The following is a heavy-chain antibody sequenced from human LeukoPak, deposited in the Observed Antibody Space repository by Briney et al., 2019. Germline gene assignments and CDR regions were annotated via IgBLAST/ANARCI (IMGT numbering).Heavy chain of an antibody. CDR2: IKHDESEK. D-gene: IGHD3-16*01. CDR1: GFTFSNYW. Sequence: PGGSLRLSRAASGFTFSNYWMHWVCQAPGKGLEWVANIKHDESEKNYLDSVKGRFTISRDNAQNSLYLQMNGLRVGDTAVYYCTRRLDDWGQGTLVTVSS. CDR3: TRRLDD. J-gene: IGHJ4*02. V-gene: IGHV3-7*01.